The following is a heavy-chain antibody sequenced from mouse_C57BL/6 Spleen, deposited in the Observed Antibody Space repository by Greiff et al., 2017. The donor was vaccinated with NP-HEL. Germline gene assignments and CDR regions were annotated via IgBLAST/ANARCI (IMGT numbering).Heavy chain of an antibody. Sequence: EVKLEESGGGLVKPGGSLKLSCAASGFTFSDYGMHWVRQAPEKGLEWVAYISSGSSTIYYADTVKGRFTISRDNAKNTLFLQMTSLRSEDTAMYYCARRALSYYFDYWGQGTTLTVSS. J-gene: IGHJ2*01. CDR1: GFTFSDYG. CDR3: ARRALSYYFDY. V-gene: IGHV5-17*01. CDR2: ISSGSSTI.